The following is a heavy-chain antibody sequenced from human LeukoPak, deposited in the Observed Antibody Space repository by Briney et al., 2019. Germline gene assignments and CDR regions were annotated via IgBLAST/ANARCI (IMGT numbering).Heavy chain of an antibody. D-gene: IGHD6-13*01. CDR2: IYYDGSNK. Sequence: SLRLSCAASGLSFRSYGMHWVRQAPGKGLEWVAIIYYDGSNKYYTDSVKGRFTISRDNSKNTLYLQMNSLRAEDTAVYYCARGDSSSWPHYGMDVWGQGTTVTVSS. CDR3: ARGDSSSWPHYGMDV. J-gene: IGHJ6*02. V-gene: IGHV3-33*01. CDR1: GLSFRSYG.